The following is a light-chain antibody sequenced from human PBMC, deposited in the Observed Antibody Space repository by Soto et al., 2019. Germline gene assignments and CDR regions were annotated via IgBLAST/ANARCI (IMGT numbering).Light chain of an antibody. V-gene: IGKV3-15*01. Sequence: EIVMTQSPATLSVSPGERATLSCRASQSVSSNLAWYQQKPGQAPRLLIYGASTRATGIPVRFSGSGSGTEFTLTISSLQSEDFAVYYCQQYNNWPPTFGQGTRLDIK. J-gene: IGKJ5*01. CDR3: QQYNNWPPT. CDR1: QSVSSN. CDR2: GAS.